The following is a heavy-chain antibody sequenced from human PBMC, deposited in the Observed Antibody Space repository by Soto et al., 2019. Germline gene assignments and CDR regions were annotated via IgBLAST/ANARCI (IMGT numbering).Heavy chain of an antibody. CDR2: VYYTGST. D-gene: IGHD6-19*01. Sequence: STETLSLTCSVSGGSISGSYWSWIRQSPGKGLEWLGYVYYTGSTNYSPSLRSRVSISVDTSKNEFSLRLSSVTAADTAVYFCARSVAVPGAHIDYWGQGTQVTVSS. V-gene: IGHV4-59*01. J-gene: IGHJ4*02. CDR3: ARSVAVPGAHIDY. CDR1: GGSISGSY.